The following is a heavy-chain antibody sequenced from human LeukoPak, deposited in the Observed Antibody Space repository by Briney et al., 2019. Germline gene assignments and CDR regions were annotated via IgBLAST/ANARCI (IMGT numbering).Heavy chain of an antibody. D-gene: IGHD3-10*01. J-gene: IGHJ6*03. V-gene: IGHV3-23*01. Sequence: PGGSLRLSCAASGFTFSSYGMSWVRQAPGKGLEWVSAISGSGGSTYYADSVKGRFTISRDNSKNTLYLQMNSLRAEDTAVYYWAGGGFGEAYYYYYYMDVWGKGTTVTVSS. CDR3: AGGGFGEAYYYYYYMDV. CDR2: ISGSGGST. CDR1: GFTFSSYG.